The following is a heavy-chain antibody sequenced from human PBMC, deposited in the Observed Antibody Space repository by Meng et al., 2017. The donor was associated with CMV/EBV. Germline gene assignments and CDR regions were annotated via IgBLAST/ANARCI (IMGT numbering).Heavy chain of an antibody. J-gene: IGHJ4*02. CDR3: AKDSQTGTAGY. V-gene: IGHV3-23*01. Sequence: GESLKISCAASGFTFSSYSMNWVRQAPGKGLEWVSAISGSGGSTYYADSVKGRFTISRDNSKNTLYLQMNSLRAEDTAVYYCAKDSQTGTAGYWGQGTLVTVSS. CDR2: ISGSGGST. CDR1: GFTFSSYS. D-gene: IGHD1-7*01.